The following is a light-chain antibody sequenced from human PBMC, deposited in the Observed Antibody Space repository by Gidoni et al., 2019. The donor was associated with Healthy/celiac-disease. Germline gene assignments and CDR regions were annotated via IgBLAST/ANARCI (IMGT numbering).Light chain of an antibody. CDR3: CSYAGSYTWV. V-gene: IGLV2-11*01. Sequence: QSALTQPRSVSGSPGQSVTISCTGTSSDVGGYNYVPWYQQPPGKAPQLMIYDVSERPSGVLDRFSGSKSGNPASLTISGLQAEDEADYYCCSYAGSYTWVFCGGTKLTVL. CDR2: DVS. J-gene: IGLJ3*02. CDR1: SSDVGGYNY.